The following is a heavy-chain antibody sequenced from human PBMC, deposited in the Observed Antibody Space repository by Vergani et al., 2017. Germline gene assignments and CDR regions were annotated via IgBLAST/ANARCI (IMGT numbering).Heavy chain of an antibody. D-gene: IGHD3-3*01. CDR3: ARGAIFGVVTRHMDV. CDR1: GGSFSGYY. V-gene: IGHV4-34*01. CDR2: INHSGST. Sequence: QVQLQQWGAGLLKPSETLSLTCAVYGGSFSGYYWSWIRQPPGTGLEWIGEINHSGSTNYNQALNRQVTISVDTSKTQFSLKLSSVTAADTAVDYCARGAIFGVVTRHMDVWGKGTTVTVSS. J-gene: IGHJ6*03.